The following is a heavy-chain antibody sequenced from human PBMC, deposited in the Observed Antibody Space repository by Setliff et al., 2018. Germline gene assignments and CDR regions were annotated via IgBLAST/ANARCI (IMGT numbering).Heavy chain of an antibody. CDR3: ARSSAPSVVLAADFDY. Sequence: ASVKVSCKTSGFMFSTYGLSWVRQAPGQGPEWIGCISGFTGDTKYAPKSQDRVILTIDESSTTAHMELRSLTSDDTAFYYCARSSAPSVVLAADFDYWGQGTLVTVPQ. D-gene: IGHD6-19*01. CDR1: GFMFSTYG. CDR2: ISGFTGDT. J-gene: IGHJ4*02. V-gene: IGHV1-18*01.